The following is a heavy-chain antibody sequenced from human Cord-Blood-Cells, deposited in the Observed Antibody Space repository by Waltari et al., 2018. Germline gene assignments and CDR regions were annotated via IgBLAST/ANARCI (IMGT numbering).Heavy chain of an antibody. Sequence: QVQLVQSGAEVKKPGASVKVSCKVSGYTLTEFSMPWVRQDPGQGLWWMGGFDPEDGETSYAQKFQGRVTMTEDTSTDTAYMELSSLRSEDTAVYYCATDGGAPFDYWGQGTLVTVSS. CDR3: ATDGGAPFDY. CDR2: FDPEDGET. CDR1: GYTLTEFS. D-gene: IGHD3-3*01. J-gene: IGHJ4*02. V-gene: IGHV1-24*01.